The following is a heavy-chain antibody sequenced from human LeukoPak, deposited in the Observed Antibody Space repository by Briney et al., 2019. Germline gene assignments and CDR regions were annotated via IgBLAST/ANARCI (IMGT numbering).Heavy chain of an antibody. CDR3: ARDYGDYYFDY. D-gene: IGHD4-17*01. Sequence: GASVKVSCKASGYTFTGYYMHWVRQAPGKGLVWVSRINSDGSSTSYADSVKGRFTISRDNAKNTLYLQMNSLRAEDTAVYYCARDYGDYYFDYWGQGTLVTVSS. CDR2: INSDGSST. J-gene: IGHJ4*02. V-gene: IGHV3-74*01. CDR1: GYTFTGYY.